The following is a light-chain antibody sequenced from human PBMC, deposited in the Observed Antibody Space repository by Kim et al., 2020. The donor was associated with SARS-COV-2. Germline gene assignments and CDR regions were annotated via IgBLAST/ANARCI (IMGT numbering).Light chain of an antibody. CDR1: KFVNKS. CDR2: QDN. J-gene: IGLJ2*01. V-gene: IGLV3-1*01. Sequence: VAVSPGQTAGFASAGEKFVNKSACWYQQRPGQTPVLVIYQDNKRPSGIPERFSGSKSGNTATLTISGTQAMDEADYYCQVWDSSPVFGGGTKLTVL. CDR3: QVWDSSPV.